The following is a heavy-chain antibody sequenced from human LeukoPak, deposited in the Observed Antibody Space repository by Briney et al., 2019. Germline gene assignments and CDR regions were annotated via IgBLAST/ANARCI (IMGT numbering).Heavy chain of an antibody. D-gene: IGHD4-17*01. J-gene: IGHJ4*02. Sequence: GGSLRPSCAASGFTFSSYWMHWVRQTPGKGLVWVSRINGAGSSISYADSVKGRVTISRDNAKNTLYLQMNNLRAEDTAVYYCARGGDYKNDYWGQGTLVTVSS. CDR3: ARGGDYKNDY. CDR2: INGAGSSI. CDR1: GFTFSSYW. V-gene: IGHV3-74*01.